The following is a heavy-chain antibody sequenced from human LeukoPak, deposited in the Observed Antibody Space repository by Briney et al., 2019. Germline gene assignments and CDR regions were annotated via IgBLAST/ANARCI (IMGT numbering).Heavy chain of an antibody. CDR1: GFTFSTYG. D-gene: IGHD6-19*01. CDR2: ISGSGGST. Sequence: GGSLRLSCVASGFTFSTYGMSWVRQAPGRGLEWVSAISGSGGSTYYGDSMRGRFTISRDNSKNTLYLQMNSLRAEDTAVYYCAKAAGSSGWYSDYWGQGTLVTVSS. CDR3: AKAAGSSGWYSDY. V-gene: IGHV3-23*01. J-gene: IGHJ4*02.